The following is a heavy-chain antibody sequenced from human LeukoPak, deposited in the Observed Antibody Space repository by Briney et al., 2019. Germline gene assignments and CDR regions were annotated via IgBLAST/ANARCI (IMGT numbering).Heavy chain of an antibody. CDR1: GGSISSHY. Sequence: SETLSLTCTVSGGSISSHYWSWIRQPPGKGLEWIGYIYYSGSTNYNPSLKSRVTISVDTSKNQFSLKLSSVTAADTAVYYCARFLHFGGYMDVWCKGTTVTVSS. V-gene: IGHV4-59*11. CDR2: IYYSGST. CDR3: ARFLHFGGYMDV. J-gene: IGHJ6*03. D-gene: IGHD3-10*01.